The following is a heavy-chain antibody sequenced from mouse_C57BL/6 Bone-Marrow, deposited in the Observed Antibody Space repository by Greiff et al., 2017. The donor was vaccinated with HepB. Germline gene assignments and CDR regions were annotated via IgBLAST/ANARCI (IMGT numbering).Heavy chain of an antibody. CDR3: TREGHWFAY. CDR1: GFTFSSYA. CDR2: ISSGGDYI. V-gene: IGHV5-9-1*02. Sequence: EVKLMESGEGLVKPGASLKLSCAASGFTFSSYAMSWVRQTPEKRLEWVAYISSGGDYIYYADTVKGRFTISRDNARNTLYLQMSSLKSEDTAMYYCTREGHWFAYWGQGTLVTVSA. J-gene: IGHJ3*01. D-gene: IGHD3-3*01.